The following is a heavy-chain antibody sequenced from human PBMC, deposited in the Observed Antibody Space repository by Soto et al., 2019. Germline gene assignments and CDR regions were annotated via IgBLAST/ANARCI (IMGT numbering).Heavy chain of an antibody. CDR2: ISSSSSYI. CDR3: ARDRSVVLRYFDWSHAFDI. J-gene: IGHJ3*02. V-gene: IGHV3-21*01. Sequence: GGSLRLSCAASGFTFSSYSMNWVRQAPGKGLEWVSSISSSSSYIYYADSVKGRFTISRDNSKNTLYLQMNSLRAEDTAVYYCARDRSVVLRYFDWSHAFDIWGQGTMVTVSS. D-gene: IGHD3-9*01. CDR1: GFTFSSYS.